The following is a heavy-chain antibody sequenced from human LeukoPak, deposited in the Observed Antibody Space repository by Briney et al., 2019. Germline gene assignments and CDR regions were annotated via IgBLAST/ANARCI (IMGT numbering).Heavy chain of an antibody. Sequence: GASVKVSCKASGYTFTGYYMHWVRQAPGQGLEWMGWMNPNSGNTGYAQKFQGRVTMTRNTSISTAYMELSSLRSEDTAVYYCSFGEFYYFDYWGQGTLVTVSS. CDR2: MNPNSGNT. CDR3: SFGEFYYFDY. D-gene: IGHD3-10*01. V-gene: IGHV1-8*02. J-gene: IGHJ4*02. CDR1: GYTFTGYY.